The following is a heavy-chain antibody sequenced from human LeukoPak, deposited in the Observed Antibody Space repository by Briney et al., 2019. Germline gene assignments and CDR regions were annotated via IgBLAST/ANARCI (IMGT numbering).Heavy chain of an antibody. J-gene: IGHJ4*02. CDR2: ISYDGSNK. V-gene: IGHV3-30*19. CDR3: ARDLLGFSDSVYFDY. Sequence: PGGSLRLSCAASGFTFSSYGMHWVRQAPGKGLEWVAVISYDGSNKYYADSVKGRFTISRDNSKNTLYLQMNSLRAEDTAVYYCARDLLGFSDSVYFDYWGQGTLVTVSS. CDR1: GFTFSSYG. D-gene: IGHD7-27*01.